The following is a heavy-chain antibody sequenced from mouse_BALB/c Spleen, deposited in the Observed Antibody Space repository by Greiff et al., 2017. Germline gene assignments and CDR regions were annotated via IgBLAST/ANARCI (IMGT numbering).Heavy chain of an antibody. CDR1: GFTFSSYG. D-gene: IGHD1-1*01. CDR3: ARQGTTVDY. J-gene: IGHJ2*01. Sequence: EVQGVESGGDLVKPGGSLKLSCAASGFTFSSYGMSWVRQTPDKRLEWVATISSGGSYTYYPDSVKGRFTISRDNAKNTLYLQMSSLKSEDTAMYYCARQGTTVDYWGQGTTLTVSS. V-gene: IGHV5-6*01. CDR2: ISSGGSYT.